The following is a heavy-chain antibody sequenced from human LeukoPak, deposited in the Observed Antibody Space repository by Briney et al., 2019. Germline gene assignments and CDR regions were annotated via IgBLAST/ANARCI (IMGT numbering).Heavy chain of an antibody. J-gene: IGHJ2*01. CDR2: IYHSGST. CDR1: GYSISSGYY. D-gene: IGHD7-27*01. CDR3: ARTRTGVEELAPHWYFDL. V-gene: IGHV4-38-2*02. Sequence: SETLSLTCTVSGYSISSGYYWGWIRQPPGKGLEWIGSIYHSGSTYYNPSLKSRVTISVDTSKNQFSLKLSSVTAADTAVYYCARTRTGVEELAPHWYFDLWGRGTLVTVSS.